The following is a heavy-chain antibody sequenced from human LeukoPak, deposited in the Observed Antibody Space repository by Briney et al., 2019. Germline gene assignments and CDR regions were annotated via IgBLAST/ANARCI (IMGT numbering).Heavy chain of an antibody. V-gene: IGHV3-48*04. J-gene: IGHJ6*02. Sequence: GGSLRLSCASSGFTFNTFHMNWVRQAPGKGLVWVSFISRSGTNIYHADSVKGRFTISRDNANNSLYLQISSLRAEDTAVYYCVRCRGGSWYQGMDVWGQGTTVTVSS. D-gene: IGHD2-15*01. CDR2: ISRSGTNI. CDR1: GFTFNTFH. CDR3: VRCRGGSWYQGMDV.